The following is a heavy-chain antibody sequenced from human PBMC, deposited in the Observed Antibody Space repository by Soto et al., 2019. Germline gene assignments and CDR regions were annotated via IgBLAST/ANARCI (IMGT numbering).Heavy chain of an antibody. Sequence: SVKVSCKASGDTFGRFTISWVRQAPGQGLEWMGGIKPISDITNYAQRFQGRVTFTADASTSTVYLELSSLRSEDTAMYYCARDPSTINKLIGVWFDPWGQGTLVTVSS. J-gene: IGHJ5*02. CDR2: IKPISDIT. CDR1: GDTFGRFT. D-gene: IGHD4-4*01. CDR3: ARDPSTINKLIGVWFDP. V-gene: IGHV1-69*13.